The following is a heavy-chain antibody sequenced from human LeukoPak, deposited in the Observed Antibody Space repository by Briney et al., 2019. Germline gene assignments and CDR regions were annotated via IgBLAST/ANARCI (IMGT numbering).Heavy chain of an antibody. CDR2: INHSGST. V-gene: IGHV4-34*01. CDR1: GGSISSYY. D-gene: IGHD3-10*01. J-gene: IGHJ5*02. CDR3: ARCELGWFDP. Sequence: PSETLSLTCTVPGGSISSYYWSWIRQPPGKGLEWIGEINHSGSTNYNPSLKSRVTISVDTSKNQLSLKLSSVTAADTAVYYCARCELGWFDPWGQGTLVTVSS.